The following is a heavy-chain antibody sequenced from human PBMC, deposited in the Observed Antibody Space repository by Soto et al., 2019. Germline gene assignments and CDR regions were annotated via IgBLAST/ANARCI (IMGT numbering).Heavy chain of an antibody. CDR2: IFHGGHT. V-gene: IGHV4-34*12. D-gene: IGHD3-22*01. CDR1: GESFSGYY. CDR3: ARPHYDSNTFYSFFDY. Sequence: LSLTCAVNGESFSGYYWSWIRQPPGKGLEWIGEIFHGGHTNYSPSLKSRVTISVDTSKNRFSLELTSVTAADTAVYYCARPHYDSNTFYSFFDYWDQGTLVTVSS. J-gene: IGHJ4*02.